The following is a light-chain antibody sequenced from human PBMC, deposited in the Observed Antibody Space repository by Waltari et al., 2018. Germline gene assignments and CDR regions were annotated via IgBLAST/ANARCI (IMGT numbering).Light chain of an antibody. CDR1: QSVGSD. CDR3: LQYHIWPRT. J-gene: IGKJ2*01. CDR2: GVS. Sequence: EIVMTQSPVTLSASPGESATLSCRASQSVGSDFGWYQQKPGQPPGLLIYGVSTRASGVPVRFSGSGSGADFTLTISSLQSEDFAIYYCLQYHIWPRTFGQGTKLEIK. V-gene: IGKV3-15*01.